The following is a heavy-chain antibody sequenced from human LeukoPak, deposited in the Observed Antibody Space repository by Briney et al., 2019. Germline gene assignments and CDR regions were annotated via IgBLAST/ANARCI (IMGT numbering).Heavy chain of an antibody. CDR3: ARDHVGGPADY. CDR1: RFTFSSYW. J-gene: IGHJ4*02. CDR2: IKQDGSEK. D-gene: IGHD2-15*01. V-gene: IGHV3-7*01. Sequence: GGSLGLSCAASRFTFSSYWMSWVRQAPGKGLEWVANIKQDGSEKYYVDSVKGRFTISRDNAKNSLYLQMNSLRAEDTAVYYCARDHVGGPADYWGQGTLVTVSS.